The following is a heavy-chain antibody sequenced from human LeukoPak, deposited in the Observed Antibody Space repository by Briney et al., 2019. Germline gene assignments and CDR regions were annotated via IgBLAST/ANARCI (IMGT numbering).Heavy chain of an antibody. D-gene: IGHD1-1*01. J-gene: IGHJ4*02. CDR2: IIPILGIA. CDR1: GGTFSSYA. CDR3: AREVPYFDY. V-gene: IGHV1-69*04. Sequence: ASVKVSCKASGGTFSSYAISWVRQAPGQGLEWMGRIIPILGIANYAQKFQGRVTITTDESTSTAYMELSSLRSEDTAVYYCAREVPYFDYWGQGTLVTVSS.